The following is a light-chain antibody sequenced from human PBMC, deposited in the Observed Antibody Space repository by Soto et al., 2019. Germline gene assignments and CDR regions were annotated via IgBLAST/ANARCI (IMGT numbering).Light chain of an antibody. J-gene: IGKJ5*01. CDR2: DAV. V-gene: IGKV3-20*01. CDR1: QSVTGTN. CDR3: HQYGSSIT. Sequence: EIVLTQSPGTLSLSPGEGATLSCRASQSVTGTNLAWYQQRPGQAPRLLIYDAVRRATGIPDRFSGSGSGTDFTLTISRLEPEDFAVYYCHQYGSSITFGQGTRLEIK.